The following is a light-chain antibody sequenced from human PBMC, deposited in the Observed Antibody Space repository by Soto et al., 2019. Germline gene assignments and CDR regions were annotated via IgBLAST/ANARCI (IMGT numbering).Light chain of an antibody. Sequence: DIQMTQSPSSLSASVGDRFTITCRASQDINKNLIWYQQKPGKAPKLLIYDASDLETGVPSRFSGSGSGTGFTFTISSLQPEDFETYYCQQYESLPLTFGQGTRLEIK. CDR1: QDINKN. CDR3: QQYESLPLT. J-gene: IGKJ5*01. CDR2: DAS. V-gene: IGKV1-33*01.